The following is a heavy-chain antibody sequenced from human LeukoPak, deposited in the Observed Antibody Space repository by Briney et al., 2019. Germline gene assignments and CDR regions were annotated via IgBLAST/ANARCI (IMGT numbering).Heavy chain of an antibody. J-gene: IGHJ3*02. V-gene: IGHV3-23*01. CDR2: ISASGGST. CDR3: AKIFEYIWGGYRYTESFAFDI. D-gene: IGHD3-16*02. CDR1: GFTFSTYA. Sequence: EPGGSLRLSCAASGFTFSTYAMSWVRQAPGKGLEWVSAISASGGSTYYADSVKGRFSISRDNSKNTLFLQMNSLRAEDTAVYYWAKIFEYIWGGYRYTESFAFDIWGQGTMVTVSS.